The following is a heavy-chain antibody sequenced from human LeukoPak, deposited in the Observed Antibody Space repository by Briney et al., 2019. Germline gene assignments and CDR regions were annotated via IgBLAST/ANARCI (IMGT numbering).Heavy chain of an antibody. CDR2: IIPIFGIA. CDR3: AREEQLAPFDY. J-gene: IGHJ4*02. Sequence: GASVKASCKASGGTFSSYAISWVRQAPGQGLEWMGRIIPIFGIANYAQKFQGRVTITADKSTSTAYMELSSLRSEDTAVYYCAREEQLAPFDYWGQGTLVTVSS. CDR1: GGTFSSYA. D-gene: IGHD6-6*01. V-gene: IGHV1-69*04.